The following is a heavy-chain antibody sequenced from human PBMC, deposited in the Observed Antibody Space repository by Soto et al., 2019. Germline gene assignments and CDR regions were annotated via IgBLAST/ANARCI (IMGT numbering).Heavy chain of an antibody. V-gene: IGHV3-30*18. CDR2: ISYDGSNK. CDR1: GFTFSSYG. Sequence: QVQLVESGGGVVQPGRSLRLSCAASGFTFSSYGMHWVRQAPVKGLEWVAVISYDGSNKYYADSVKGRFTISRDNSKNTLYLQMNSLRAEDTAVYYCAKAPSRITMIVVVPLPDYWGQGTLVTVSS. CDR3: AKAPSRITMIVVVPLPDY. D-gene: IGHD3-22*01. J-gene: IGHJ4*02.